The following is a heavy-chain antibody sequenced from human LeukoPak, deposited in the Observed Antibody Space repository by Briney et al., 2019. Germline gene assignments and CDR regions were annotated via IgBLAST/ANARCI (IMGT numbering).Heavy chain of an antibody. V-gene: IGHV1-69*13. CDR3: AREINDAGYYFDY. D-gene: IGHD2-15*01. J-gene: IGHJ4*02. CDR1: GGTFSSYA. CDR2: IIPIFGTA. Sequence: SVKVSCKASGGTFSSYAISWVRQAPGQGLEWMGGIIPIFGTANYAQKFQGRVTITADESTSTAYMELSSLRSEDTAVYYCAREINDAGYYFDYWGQGTLVTVSS.